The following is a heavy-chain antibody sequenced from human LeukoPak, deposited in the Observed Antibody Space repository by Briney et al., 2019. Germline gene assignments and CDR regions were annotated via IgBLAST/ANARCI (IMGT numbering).Heavy chain of an antibody. J-gene: IGHJ4*02. CDR3: TTYGSGRKFDY. CDR2: IESKTDGGTT. D-gene: IGHD3-10*01. Sequence: GGSLRLSCAASGFTFSSYEMNWVRQAPGKGLEWVGRIESKTDGGTTDYAAPVKGRFTISRDDSTNTLYLQMNSLKSEDTAVYYCTTYGSGRKFDYWGQGILVTVSS. V-gene: IGHV3-15*04. CDR1: GFTFSSYE.